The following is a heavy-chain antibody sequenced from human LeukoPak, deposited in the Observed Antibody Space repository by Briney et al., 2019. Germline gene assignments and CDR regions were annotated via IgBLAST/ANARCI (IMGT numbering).Heavy chain of an antibody. CDR1: GYSFTSYW. CDR3: ARQRWRYYDSSGYYYLN. CDR2: IYPGDSDT. V-gene: IGHV5-51*01. J-gene: IGHJ4*02. D-gene: IGHD3-22*01. Sequence: GESLKISCKGSGYSFTSYWIGWVRQMPGKGLGWMGIIYPGDSDTRYSPSFQGQVTISADKSISTAYLQWSSLKASDTAMYYCARQRWRYYDSSGYYYLNWGQGTLVTVSS.